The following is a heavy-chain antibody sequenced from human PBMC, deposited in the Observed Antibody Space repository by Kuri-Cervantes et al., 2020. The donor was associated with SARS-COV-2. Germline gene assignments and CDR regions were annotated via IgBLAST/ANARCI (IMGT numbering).Heavy chain of an antibody. V-gene: IGHV1-69*13. Sequence: SVKVSCKASGYTFTGYYMHWVRQAPGQGLEWMGRIIPIFGTANYAQKFQGRVTITADESTSTAYMELSSLRSGDTAVYYCASPAGTHPQYAFDIWGQGTMVTVSS. CDR3: ASPAGTHPQYAFDI. D-gene: IGHD1-14*01. CDR2: IIPIFGTA. J-gene: IGHJ3*02. CDR1: GYTFTGYY.